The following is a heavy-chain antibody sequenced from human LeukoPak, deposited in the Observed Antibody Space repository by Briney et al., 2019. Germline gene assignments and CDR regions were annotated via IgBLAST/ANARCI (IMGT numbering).Heavy chain of an antibody. CDR3: ARLRGYSSSWARPSNYFDY. Sequence: SETLSLTCTVSGGSISSSSYYWSWIRQPPGKGLEWIGYIYYSGSTNYNPSLKSRVTISVDTSKNQFSLKLSSVTAADTAVYYCARLRGYSSSWARPSNYFDYWGQGTLVTVSS. D-gene: IGHD6-13*01. CDR1: GGSISSSSYY. CDR2: IYYSGST. V-gene: IGHV4-61*01. J-gene: IGHJ4*02.